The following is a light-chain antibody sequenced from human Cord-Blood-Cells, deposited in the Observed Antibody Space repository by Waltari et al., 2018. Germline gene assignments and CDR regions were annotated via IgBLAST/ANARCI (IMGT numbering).Light chain of an antibody. J-gene: IGLJ3*02. CDR2: EGS. V-gene: IGLV2-23*01. CDR3: CSYAGSSTWV. CDR1: SSAVGSYNL. Sequence: QSALTQPASVSGSPGQSITISCPGTSSAVGSYNLVPWYQQHPGKAPKRMIYEGSKRPSGVSNRFSGSKSGNTASLTISGLQAEDEADYYCCSYAGSSTWVFGGGTKLTVL.